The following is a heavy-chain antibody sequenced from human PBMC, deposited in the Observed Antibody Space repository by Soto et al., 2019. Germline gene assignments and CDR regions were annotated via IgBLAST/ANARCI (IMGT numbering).Heavy chain of an antibody. CDR3: TRPNQGDYAFDI. Sequence: SETLSLTCTVSGGSISSYYLSWIRQPPGKGLGWIGYIYNSGSTVYNPSLKSRLTISLDTSKNQVSLKLSSVTAADTAVYYCTRPNQGDYAFDIWGQGTMVTV. CDR1: GGSISSYY. D-gene: IGHD2-21*02. J-gene: IGHJ3*02. V-gene: IGHV4-59*08. CDR2: IYNSGST.